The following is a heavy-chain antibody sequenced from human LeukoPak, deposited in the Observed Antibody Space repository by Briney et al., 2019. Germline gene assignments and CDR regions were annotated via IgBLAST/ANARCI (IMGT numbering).Heavy chain of an antibody. J-gene: IGHJ4*02. D-gene: IGHD3-16*02. V-gene: IGHV3-48*03. CDR2: ISSSGSTI. CDR3: ARGYTSSLDY. Sequence: GGSLRLSCAASGFTFSSYEMNWVRQAPGKGLEWVSYISSSGSTIYYADSVKGRFTISRDNATNSLYLQMNSLRAEDTAVYYCARGYTSSLDYWGQGTLVTVSS. CDR1: GFTFSSYE.